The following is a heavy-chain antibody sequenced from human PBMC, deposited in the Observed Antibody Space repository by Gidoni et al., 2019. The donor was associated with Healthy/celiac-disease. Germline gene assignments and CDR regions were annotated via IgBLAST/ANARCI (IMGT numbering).Heavy chain of an antibody. CDR3: AYSKVDSSGWYGAFDY. CDR2: FSGSGGRT. J-gene: IGHJ4*02. Sequence: EVQLLESGGGVVQPGGSLSLSCAASGFTLSSYAMSWVRQAPGKGLEWFSAFSGSGGRTYYADSVKGRFTISRDNSKNTLYLQMNSLRAEDTAVYYCAYSKVDSSGWYGAFDYWGQGTLVTVSS. V-gene: IGHV3-23*01. CDR1: GFTLSSYA. D-gene: IGHD6-19*01.